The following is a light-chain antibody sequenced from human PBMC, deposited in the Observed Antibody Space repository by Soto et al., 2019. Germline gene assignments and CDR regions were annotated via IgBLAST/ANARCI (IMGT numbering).Light chain of an antibody. Sequence: EIVMTQSPATLSVSPGERATLSCRASQSVSSNLAWYQQKPGQAPRLLIYGASTRATGIPARFSGSGSGTEFTLTISSLQSEDFAVYDCQQYNNWRPQTFGQGTKVEIK. CDR1: QSVSSN. CDR3: QQYNNWRPQT. J-gene: IGKJ1*01. CDR2: GAS. V-gene: IGKV3-15*01.